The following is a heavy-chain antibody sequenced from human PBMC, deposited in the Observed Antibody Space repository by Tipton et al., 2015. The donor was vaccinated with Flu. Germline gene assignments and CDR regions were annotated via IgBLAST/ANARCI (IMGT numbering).Heavy chain of an antibody. Sequence: TLSLTCSVSGGSITNYYWSWIRQPPGKGLEWIGYIYSSGSTTYNPSLKSRVSMSADTSMNQFSLRLNSVTAADTAVYYCARGPLLDLWGRGTLVTVSS. D-gene: IGHD5/OR15-5a*01. J-gene: IGHJ2*01. CDR3: ARGPLLDL. CDR1: GGSITNYY. V-gene: IGHV4-59*08. CDR2: IYSSGST.